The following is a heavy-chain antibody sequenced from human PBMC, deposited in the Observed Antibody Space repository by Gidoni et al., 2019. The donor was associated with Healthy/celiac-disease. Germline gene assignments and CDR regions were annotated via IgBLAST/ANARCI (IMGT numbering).Heavy chain of an antibody. D-gene: IGHD1-26*01. CDR1: GFTVSSNY. J-gene: IGHJ6*02. CDR2: IYSGGST. V-gene: IGHV3-53*01. CDR3: ARDGGSSGSYYSYYYGMDV. Sequence: EVQLVESGGGLIQPGGSLTLSCAASGFTVSSNYMRWVRQAPGKGLEWVSVIYSGGSTYYADSVKGRFTISRDNSKNTLYLQMNSLRAEDAAVYYCARDGGSSGSYYSYYYGMDVWGQGTTVTVSS.